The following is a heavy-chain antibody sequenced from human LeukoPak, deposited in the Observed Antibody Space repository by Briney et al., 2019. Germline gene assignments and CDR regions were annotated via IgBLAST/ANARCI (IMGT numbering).Heavy chain of an antibody. D-gene: IGHD1-26*01. CDR2: IYFSGST. V-gene: IGHV4-39*07. CDR1: GGSLSRSTDY. J-gene: IGHJ3*02. Sequence: SETLSLTCTVFGGSLSRSTDYWVWLRQPPGKRLEWIGSIYFSGSTRYRPALKSRLTISVDTPKNQFSLHLSSVTAADTAVYYCAVGADDAFDIWGQGTMVTVSS. CDR3: AVGADDAFDI.